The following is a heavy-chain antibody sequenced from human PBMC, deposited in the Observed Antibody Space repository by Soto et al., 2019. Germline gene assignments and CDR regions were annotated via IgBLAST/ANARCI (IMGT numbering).Heavy chain of an antibody. CDR3: ARKSGYYYYYGMDV. D-gene: IGHD6-25*01. CDR1: GGSFSGYY. J-gene: IGHJ6*02. CDR2: INHSGST. V-gene: IGHV4-34*01. Sequence: SETLSLTCAVYGGSFSGYYWSWIRQPPGKGLEWIGEINHSGSTIYNPSLKSRVTISVDTSKNQFSLKLSSVTAADTAVYYCARKSGYYYYYGMDVWGQGTTVTVSS.